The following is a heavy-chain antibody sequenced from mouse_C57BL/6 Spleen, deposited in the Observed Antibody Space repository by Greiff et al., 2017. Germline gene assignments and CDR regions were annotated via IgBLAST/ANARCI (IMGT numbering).Heavy chain of an antibody. D-gene: IGHD1-1*01. CDR1: GYTFTDYN. V-gene: IGHV1-18*01. J-gene: IGHJ2*01. CDR2: INPNNGGT. CDR3: ARRNYYGSSYDY. Sequence: VQLQQSGPELVKPGASVKIPCKASGYTFTDYNIDWVKQSHGKSLEWIGDINPNNGGTIYNQKFKGKATLTVDKSSSTAYMELRSLTSEDTAVYYCARRNYYGSSYDYWGQGTTLTVSS.